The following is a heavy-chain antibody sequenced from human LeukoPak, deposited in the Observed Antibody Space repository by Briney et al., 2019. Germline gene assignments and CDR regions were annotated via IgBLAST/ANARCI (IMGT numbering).Heavy chain of an antibody. CDR1: GFSFSSYG. Sequence: GGSLRLSCAASGFSFSSYGMYWVRQAPGKGPEWVAVIANDGRDKYQADSVKGRFIISRDNSKNTLHLQMNSLRSEDTGVYYCAQIRLGELSTADYWGQGTLVTVSS. J-gene: IGHJ4*02. CDR3: AQIRLGELSTADY. CDR2: IANDGRDK. D-gene: IGHD3-16*02. V-gene: IGHV3-30*03.